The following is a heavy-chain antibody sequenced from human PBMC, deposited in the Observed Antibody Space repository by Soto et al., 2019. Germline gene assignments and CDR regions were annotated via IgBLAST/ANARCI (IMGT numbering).Heavy chain of an antibody. CDR3: ACLASYDNSGYYCH. CDR2: ISSSSSYI. CDR1: GFTFSSYS. J-gene: IGHJ4*02. Sequence: EVQLVESGGGLVKPGGSLRLSCAASGFTFSSYSMNWVRQAPGKGLEWVSAISSSSSYIYYADSVKGRFTISRDNAKNSLYLQMNSLRAEDTAVYYCACLASYDNSGYYCHWGQGTLVTVSS. D-gene: IGHD3-22*01. V-gene: IGHV3-21*01.